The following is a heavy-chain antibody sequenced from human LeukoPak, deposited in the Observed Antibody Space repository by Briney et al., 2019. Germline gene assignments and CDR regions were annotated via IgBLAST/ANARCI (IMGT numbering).Heavy chain of an antibody. D-gene: IGHD2-15*01. CDR3: ARYGCSGGSCYVDY. CDR2: IYYSGST. CDR1: GGSISSGDYY. V-gene: IGHV4-30-4*08. Sequence: TLSLTCTVSGGSISSGDYYWSWIRQPPGEGLEWIGYIYYSGSTYYNPSLKSRVTISVDTSKNQFSLKLSSVTAADTAVYYCARYGCSGGSCYVDYWGQGTLVTVSS. J-gene: IGHJ4*02.